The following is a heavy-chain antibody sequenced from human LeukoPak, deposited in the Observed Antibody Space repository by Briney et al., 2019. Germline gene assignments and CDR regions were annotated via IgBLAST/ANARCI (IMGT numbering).Heavy chain of an antibody. V-gene: IGHV3-48*01. Sequence: GGSLRLSCEKKKKNTTSYSMNWVRQAPGKGLEWVSYISSRSSTISYADSVKGRFTISRDNAKNSLYLQMNGLRAEDTAVYYCARDDYYYDSSGLNKWGQGTLVTVSS. CDR3: ARDDYYYDSSGLNK. CDR2: ISSRSSTI. D-gene: IGHD3-22*01. CDR1: KKNTTSYS. J-gene: IGHJ4*02.